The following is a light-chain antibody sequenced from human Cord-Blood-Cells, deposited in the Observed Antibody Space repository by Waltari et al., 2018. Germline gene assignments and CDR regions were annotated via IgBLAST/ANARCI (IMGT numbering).Light chain of an antibody. CDR1: SSDVGGYNY. CDR3: SSYTGSSTWV. CDR2: DVS. J-gene: IGLJ3*02. V-gene: IGLV2-14*01. Sequence: QSALTQPASVSGSPGQSITISCTGTSSDVGGYNYVSWYQQHPGKAPELLIYDVSNRPSWVSNRFAGSKSGSTASLTIAGLQAEDEADYYCSSYTGSSTWVFGGGTKLTVL.